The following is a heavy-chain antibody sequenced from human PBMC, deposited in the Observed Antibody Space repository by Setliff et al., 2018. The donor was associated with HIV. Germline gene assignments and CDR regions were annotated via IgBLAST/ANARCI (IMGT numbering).Heavy chain of an antibody. V-gene: IGHV5-51*01. Sequence: GESLKISCKTSGYKFTSYWIAWVRQMPGKGLEWMGIIYPGDYDVRYSPSFQDQITISAARSTGTAYLQWSSLQTSDSGMYYCARGIAALTASFDYWGQGSLVTVSS. CDR2: IYPGDYDV. CDR3: ARGIAALTASFDY. D-gene: IGHD2-21*02. CDR1: GYKFTSYW. J-gene: IGHJ4*02.